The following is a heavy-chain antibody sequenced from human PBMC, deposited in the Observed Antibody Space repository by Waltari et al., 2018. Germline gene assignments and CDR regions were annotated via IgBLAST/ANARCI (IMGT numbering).Heavy chain of an antibody. Sequence: EVQLVESGGGLVQPGGSLKLPCSASGFICSGSPIHWVRQASGKGLEWVGRIGNQGNTYATVYTESVKGRFTISRDDSKNTAYLQMNSLKIEDTAFYYCTRSPGFGPWGQGTLVTVSS. V-gene: IGHV3-73*02. CDR2: IGNQGNTYAT. CDR3: TRSPGFGP. J-gene: IGHJ5*02. CDR1: GFICSGSP.